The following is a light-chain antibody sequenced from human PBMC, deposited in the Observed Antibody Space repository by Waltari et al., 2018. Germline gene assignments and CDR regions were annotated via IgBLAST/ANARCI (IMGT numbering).Light chain of an antibody. V-gene: IGLV2-8*01. CDR2: DVS. Sequence: QSALTQPPSASGSPGQSVTISCTGTSSDVGGYNYVSWYQQHPGKAPTVMSYDVSTGPAGGPERFSGAKSGNTASLTVCGLQPEDEADYYCSSYAGREDVVFGGGTKLTVL. CDR3: SSYAGREDVV. J-gene: IGLJ2*01. CDR1: SSDVGGYNY.